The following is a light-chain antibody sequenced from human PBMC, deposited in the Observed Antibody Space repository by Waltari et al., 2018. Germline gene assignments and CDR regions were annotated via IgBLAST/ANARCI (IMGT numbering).Light chain of an antibody. V-gene: IGLV7-46*01. J-gene: IGLJ2*01. CDR1: TGAVPSGPY. CDR2: DTS. CDR3: FLSYSDARV. Sequence: QAVVTQEPSLPVSPGGTVTLTCRSRTGAVPSGPYPYWLQQKPGQAPRTLIYDTSNKHSWTPARFSGSLLGGKAALTLSGAQPEDEAEYYCFLSYSDARVFGGGTKLTVL.